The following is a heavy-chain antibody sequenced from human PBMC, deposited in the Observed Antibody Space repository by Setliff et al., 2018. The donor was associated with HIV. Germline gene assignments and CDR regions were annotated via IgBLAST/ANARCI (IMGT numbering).Heavy chain of an antibody. D-gene: IGHD3-3*01. J-gene: IGHJ4*02. V-gene: IGHV3-48*01. CDR3: ARGPQYNFWGGYLGL. CDR1: GFTFSSCW. Sequence: GGSLRLSCAASGFTFSSCWVTWVRQAPGKGLEWVSYISSTSSNIYYVDSVEGRFTISRDNADNSLYLQMNSLRAEDTAVYYCARGPQYNFWGGYLGLWGQGTLVTVSS. CDR2: ISSTSSNI.